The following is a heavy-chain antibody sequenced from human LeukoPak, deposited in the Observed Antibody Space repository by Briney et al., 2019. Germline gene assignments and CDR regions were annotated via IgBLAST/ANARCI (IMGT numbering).Heavy chain of an antibody. J-gene: IGHJ4*02. CDR2: FYYSGNN. Sequence: SETLSLTCTVSGGSISCSSYYWGWIRQPPGKGLEWIGNFYYSGNNYYNPSLKSRVTILGDTSKNQFSLKLSSVTAADTAVYFCARVFGGFDYWGQGTLVTVSS. D-gene: IGHD3-10*02. CDR3: ARVFGGFDY. V-gene: IGHV4-39*07. CDR1: GGSISCSSYY.